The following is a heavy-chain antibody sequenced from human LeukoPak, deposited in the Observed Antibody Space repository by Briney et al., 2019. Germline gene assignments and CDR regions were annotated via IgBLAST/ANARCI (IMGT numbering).Heavy chain of an antibody. CDR3: ARIEQWLVGQLDY. CDR2: INWNGGST. Sequence: TGGSLRLSCAASGFTFDDYGMSWVRQAPGKGLEWVSGINWNGGSTGYADSVKGRFTISRDNAKNPLYLQMNSLRAEDTALYYCARIEQWLVGQLDYWGQGTLVTVSS. D-gene: IGHD6-19*01. J-gene: IGHJ4*02. V-gene: IGHV3-20*04. CDR1: GFTFDDYG.